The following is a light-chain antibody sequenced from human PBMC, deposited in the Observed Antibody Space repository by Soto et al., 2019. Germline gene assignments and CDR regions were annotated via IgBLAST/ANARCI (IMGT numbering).Light chain of an antibody. J-gene: IGKJ1*01. Sequence: DIHMTQSPSTVSASVGDRVTITCRASQSISILVAWYQQKPGKAPNLLIYKTSSLESGVPSRFSGSGSGTEFTLTISSLQPDDFATYYCQHYNDYSWTFGQGTKVEIK. CDR3: QHYNDYSWT. CDR2: KTS. V-gene: IGKV1-5*03. CDR1: QSISIL.